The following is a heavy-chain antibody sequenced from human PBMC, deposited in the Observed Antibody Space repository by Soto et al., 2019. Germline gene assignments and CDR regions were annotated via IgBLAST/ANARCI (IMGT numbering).Heavy chain of an antibody. CDR3: AHRILRTVFGLVTTSAIYFDF. CDR1: GFSLTTSGVG. D-gene: IGHD3-3*01. CDR2: FYWADDK. Sequence: QITLNESGPTVVKPAETLTLTCTFSGFSLTTSGVGVGWIRQSPGKAPEWLALFYWADDKRYSASLKSRLTITKDASKHQVVLTMASVDPADTATYYCAHRILRTVFGLVTTSAIYFDFWGQGTPVVVSS. V-gene: IGHV2-5*02. J-gene: IGHJ4*02.